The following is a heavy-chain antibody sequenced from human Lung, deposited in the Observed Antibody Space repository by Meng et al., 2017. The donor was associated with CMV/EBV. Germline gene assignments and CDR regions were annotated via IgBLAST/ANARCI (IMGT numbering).Heavy chain of an antibody. CDR2: ISSSGSTI. CDR1: GFTFSSYE. D-gene: IGHD5-18*01. CDR3: ARQLADTLLAHYYYYGMDV. J-gene: IGHJ6*02. V-gene: IGHV3-48*03. Sequence: SCAASGFTFSSYEMNWVRQAPGKGLEWISYISSSGSTIYYADSVKGRFTNSRDYAKNSLYLQMNSLRAEDTAVYYCARQLADTLLAHYYYYGMDVWXQGTTVTVSS.